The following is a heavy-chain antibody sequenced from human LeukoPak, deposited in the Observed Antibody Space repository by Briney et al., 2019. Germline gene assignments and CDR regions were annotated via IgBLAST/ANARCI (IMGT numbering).Heavy chain of an antibody. CDR1: GFTFSSYS. D-gene: IGHD1-7*01. CDR2: ISSSSSYI. CDR3: ARAKGWNYVALGY. V-gene: IGHV3-21*01. Sequence: KPGGSLRLSCAASGFTFSSYSMNWVRQAPGKGLEWVSSISSSSSYIYYADSVKGRFTISRDNAKNSLYLQMNSLRAEDTAVYYCARAKGWNYVALGYWGQGTLVTVSS. J-gene: IGHJ4*02.